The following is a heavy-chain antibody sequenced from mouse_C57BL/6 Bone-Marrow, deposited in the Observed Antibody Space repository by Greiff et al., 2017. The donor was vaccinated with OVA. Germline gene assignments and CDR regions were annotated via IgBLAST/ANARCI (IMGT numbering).Heavy chain of an antibody. V-gene: IGHV1-15*01. CDR1: GYTFTDYE. Sequence: VQGVESGAELVRPGASVTLSCKASGYTFTDYEMHWVKQTPVHGLEWIGAIDPETGGTAYNQKFKGKAILTADKSSSTAYMELRSLTSEDSAVYYCTRWDYYGTPFDYWGQGTTLTVSS. CDR3: TRWDYYGTPFDY. D-gene: IGHD1-1*01. J-gene: IGHJ2*01. CDR2: IDPETGGT.